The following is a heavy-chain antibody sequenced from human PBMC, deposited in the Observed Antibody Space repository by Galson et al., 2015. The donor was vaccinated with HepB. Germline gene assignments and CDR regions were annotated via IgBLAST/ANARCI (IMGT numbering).Heavy chain of an antibody. CDR1: GFTFSSYA. D-gene: IGHD1-7*01. CDR2: IKQDGTEK. J-gene: IGHJ6*03. V-gene: IGHV3-7*01. CDR3: ARTRSGTTLHLYYYMDV. Sequence: SLRLSCAASGFTFSSYAMSWVRQAPGKGLEWVANIKQDGTEKYYVDSVKGRFTISRDYAKDSLYLQMNSLRVEDTAVYFCARTRSGTTLHLYYYMDVWGKGTTVTVSS.